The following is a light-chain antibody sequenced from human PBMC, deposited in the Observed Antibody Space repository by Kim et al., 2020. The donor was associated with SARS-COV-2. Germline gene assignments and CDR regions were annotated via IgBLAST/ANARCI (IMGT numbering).Light chain of an antibody. J-gene: IGKJ2*01. V-gene: IGKV3-15*01. CDR1: QSVSSN. CDR2: GAS. CDR3: QQYNNPVT. Sequence: LSVSPGERATLSCRASQSVSSNLAWYQQKPGQAPRLLIYGASTRATGIPARFSGSGSGTEFTLTISSLQSEDFAVYYCQQYNNPVTFGQGTKLEIK.